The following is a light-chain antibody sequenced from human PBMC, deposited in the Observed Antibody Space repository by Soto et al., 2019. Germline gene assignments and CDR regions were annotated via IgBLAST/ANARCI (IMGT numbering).Light chain of an antibody. Sequence: DTVMTQSPDSLAVSLGERATINCKSSQSVLYSSSNKNFLAWYQQKPGQPPKLLIYWASTRESGVPDRFSGSGSATDYTLTISSLQAEDVAVYYCQQYLHAPFTFGPGTNVDIK. J-gene: IGKJ3*01. CDR2: WAS. CDR3: QQYLHAPFT. CDR1: QSVLYSSSNKNF. V-gene: IGKV4-1*01.